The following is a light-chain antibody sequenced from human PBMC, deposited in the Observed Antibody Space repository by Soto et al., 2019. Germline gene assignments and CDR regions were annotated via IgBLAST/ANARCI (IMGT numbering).Light chain of an antibody. J-gene: IGKJ4*01. V-gene: IGKV1-5*03. CDR2: KAS. CDR3: QQYNSYSTT. CDR1: QAIATW. Sequence: DIQMTQSPSTLSASVGDTVTITCRASQAIATWLAWYQQKPGTAPKLLIFKASTLENDVPSRISGSGSGTEFILTISSLQADDFATYYCQQYNSYSTTFGGGTKVEIK.